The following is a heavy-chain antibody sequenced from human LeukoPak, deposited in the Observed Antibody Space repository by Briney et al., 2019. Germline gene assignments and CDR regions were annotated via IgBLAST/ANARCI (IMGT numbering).Heavy chain of an antibody. CDR1: GFTFSSYA. V-gene: IGHV3-30*04. J-gene: IGHJ4*02. D-gene: IGHD5-18*01. CDR3: ARGSGYSYGYGVFDY. CDR2: ISNDGGTT. Sequence: GGSLRLSCAASGFTFSSYAMSWVRQAPGKGPEWVAVISNDGGTTFYADSVKGRFTISRDNSKNTLHLQMNSLSAEDTAVYYCARGSGYSYGYGVFDYWGQGTLVTVSS.